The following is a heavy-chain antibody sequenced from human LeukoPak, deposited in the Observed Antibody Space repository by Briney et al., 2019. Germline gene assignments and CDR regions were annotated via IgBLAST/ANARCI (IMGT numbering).Heavy chain of an antibody. CDR3: ATGSHLGQTPHNWFDP. V-gene: IGHV1-24*01. CDR1: GYTLTELS. Sequence: ASVKVSCKVSGYTLTELSMHWVRQAPGKALEWTGGFDPEDGETIYAQKFQGRVTMTEDTSTDTAYMELSSLRSEDTAVYYCATGSHLGQTPHNWFDPWGQGTLVTVSS. D-gene: IGHD3-10*01. CDR2: FDPEDGET. J-gene: IGHJ5*02.